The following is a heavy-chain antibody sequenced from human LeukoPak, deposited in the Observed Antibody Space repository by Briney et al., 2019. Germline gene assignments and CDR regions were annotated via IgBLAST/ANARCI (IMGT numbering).Heavy chain of an antibody. D-gene: IGHD6-19*01. Sequence: SETLSLTCTVSGGSISSSSYYWGWIRQPPGQGLEWIVSIYYSGSTYYNPSLKSRVTISVDTSKNEFSLKLSSVTAADTAVYYCARHGSTSGWYRSHFDYWGQGTLVTVSS. J-gene: IGHJ4*02. CDR1: GGSISSSSYY. CDR3: ARHGSTSGWYRSHFDY. CDR2: IYYSGST. V-gene: IGHV4-39*01.